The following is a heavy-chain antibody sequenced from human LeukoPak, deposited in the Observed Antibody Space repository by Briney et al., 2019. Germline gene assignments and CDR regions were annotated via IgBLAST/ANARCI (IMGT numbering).Heavy chain of an antibody. CDR2: INHSGST. J-gene: IGHJ6*03. Sequence: PSETLSLTCAVYGGSFSGYYWSWIRQPPGKGLEWIGEINHSGSTNYNPSLKSRVTISVDTPKNQFSLKLSSVTAADTAVYYCARKNLGYCSSTSCPYYYYYYMDVWGKGTTVTVSS. V-gene: IGHV4-34*01. CDR1: GGSFSGYY. D-gene: IGHD2-2*01. CDR3: ARKNLGYCSSTSCPYYYYYYMDV.